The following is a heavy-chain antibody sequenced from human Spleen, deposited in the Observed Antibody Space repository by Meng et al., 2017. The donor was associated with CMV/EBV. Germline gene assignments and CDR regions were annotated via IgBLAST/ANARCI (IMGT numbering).Heavy chain of an antibody. Sequence: FSLSSTGVAVGWIRQPPGKALEWLALIYWDDDERYSPSLKTRLTITKDTSKNQVVLTMTNVDPVDTGTYLCAHSSYYYRSGSYYPFEYWGQGTLVTVSS. J-gene: IGHJ4*02. V-gene: IGHV2-5*02. CDR3: AHSSYYYRSGSYYPFEY. CDR2: IYWDDDE. CDR1: FSLSSTGVA. D-gene: IGHD3-10*01.